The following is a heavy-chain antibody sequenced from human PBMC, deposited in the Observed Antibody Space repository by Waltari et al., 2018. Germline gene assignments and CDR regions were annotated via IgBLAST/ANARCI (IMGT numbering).Heavy chain of an antibody. CDR1: GFTFSPSW. Sequence: QLVESGGGSVQPGGSRRLYCAASGFTFSPSWMSWIRQAPEKGLEWVAIINLDGSETYYVDSVKGRFTISRDNARNSLYLQMNSLRVEDTAMYYCTRDVWKSCDVWGQGTTVTVPS. J-gene: IGHJ6*02. CDR2: INLDGSET. CDR3: TRDVWKSCDV. D-gene: IGHD3-16*01. V-gene: IGHV3-7*01.